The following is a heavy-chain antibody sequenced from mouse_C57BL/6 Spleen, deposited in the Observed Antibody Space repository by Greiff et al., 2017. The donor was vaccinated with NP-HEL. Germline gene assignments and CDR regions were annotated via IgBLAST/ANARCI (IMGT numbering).Heavy chain of an antibody. CDR2: INPSTGGT. D-gene: IGHD1-1*01. Sequence: VQLQQSGPELVKPGASVKISCKASGYSFTGYYMNWVKQSPEKSLEWIGEINPSTGGTTYNQKFKAKATLTVDKSSSTAYMQLKSLTSEDSAVYYCARITTVVPGDYWGQGTTLTVSS. CDR3: ARITTVVPGDY. CDR1: GYSFTGYY. J-gene: IGHJ2*01. V-gene: IGHV1-42*01.